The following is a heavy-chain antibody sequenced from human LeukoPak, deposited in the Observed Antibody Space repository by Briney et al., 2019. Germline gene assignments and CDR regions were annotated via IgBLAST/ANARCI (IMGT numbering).Heavy chain of an antibody. V-gene: IGHV4-34*01. CDR1: GGSISGYY. J-gene: IGHJ4*02. D-gene: IGHD2-2*01. Sequence: SETLSLTCTVSGGSISGYYWSWIRQPPGKGLEWIGEINHSGSTNYNPSLKSRVTISVDTSKNQFSLKLSSVTAADTAVYYCARRVHHTREGDYWGQGTLVTVSS. CDR2: INHSGST. CDR3: ARRVHHTREGDY.